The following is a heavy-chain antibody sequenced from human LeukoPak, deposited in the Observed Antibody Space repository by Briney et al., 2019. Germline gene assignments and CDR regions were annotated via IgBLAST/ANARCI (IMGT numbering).Heavy chain of an antibody. V-gene: IGHV3-15*01. CDR3: TTDFRSSGYYYIGDFDY. CDR2: IKSKTDGGTT. Sequence: GGSLRLSCAASGFTFSNAWMSWVRQAPGKGLEWVGRIKSKTDGGTTDYAAPVKGRFTISRDDSKNTQYLQMNSLKTEDTAVYYCTTDFRSSGYYYIGDFDYWGQGTLVTVSS. CDR1: GFTFSNAW. D-gene: IGHD3-22*01. J-gene: IGHJ4*02.